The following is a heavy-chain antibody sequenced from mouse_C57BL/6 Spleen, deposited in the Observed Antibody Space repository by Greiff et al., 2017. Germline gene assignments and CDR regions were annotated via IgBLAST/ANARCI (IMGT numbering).Heavy chain of an antibody. V-gene: IGHV1-64*01. CDR2: IHPNSGST. J-gene: IGHJ4*01. Sequence: QVQLQQPGAELVKPGASVKLSCKASGYTFTSYWMHWVKQRPGQGLEWIGMIHPNSGSTNYNEKFKSKATLTVDKSSSTAYMQLSSLTSEDSAVYYCARSGDYDVERYARDYWGQGTSVTVSS. CDR1: GYTFTSYW. CDR3: ARSGDYDVERYARDY. D-gene: IGHD2-4*01.